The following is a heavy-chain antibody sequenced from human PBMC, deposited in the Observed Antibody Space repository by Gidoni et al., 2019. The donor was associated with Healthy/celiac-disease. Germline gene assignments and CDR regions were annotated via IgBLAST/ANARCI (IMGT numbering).Heavy chain of an antibody. V-gene: IGHV1-2*06. CDR2: INPNSGGT. D-gene: IGHD6-19*01. CDR3: ARETIAVAGNLCDNDY. J-gene: IGHJ4*02. CDR1: GYTFNGYY. Sequence: QVQLVQSGAGGKKPGASVKFSWKASGYTFNGYYMHWVRQAPGQGLEWMGRINPNSGGTNYAQKFKGRVTMTRDTSISTPYMELSRLRSDDTAVYHCARETIAVAGNLCDNDYWGQGTLVTVSS.